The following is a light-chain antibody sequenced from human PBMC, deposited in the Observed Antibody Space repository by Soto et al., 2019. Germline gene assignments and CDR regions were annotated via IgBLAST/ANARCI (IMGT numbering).Light chain of an antibody. J-gene: IGLJ3*02. V-gene: IGLV9-49*01. CDR3: GTDHGSGSNFVRV. CDR1: SGYSNYK. Sequence: QPVLTQPPSASASLGASVTLTCTLSSGYSNYKVDWYQQRPGKGPRFVMRVGPSGVVGSKGDGIPDRFSVLGSGLNRYLTIKNIHEEDESDCHCGTDHGSGSNFVRVFGGGTKLTVL. CDR2: VGPSGVVG.